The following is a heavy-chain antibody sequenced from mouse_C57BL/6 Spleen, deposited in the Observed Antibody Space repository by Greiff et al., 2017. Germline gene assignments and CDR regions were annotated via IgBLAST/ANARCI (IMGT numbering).Heavy chain of an antibody. CDR3: TRQRLDY. Sequence: VQLQQSGAELVRPGASVKLSCTASGFNFKDYYMHWVKQRPEPGLEWIGWLDPENGDTEYASKFQGKATITADTASNTAYLQLSSLTSEDTAVYYCTRQRLDYGGQGTTLTVSS. CDR2: LDPENGDT. J-gene: IGHJ2*01. V-gene: IGHV14-4*01. CDR1: GFNFKDYY.